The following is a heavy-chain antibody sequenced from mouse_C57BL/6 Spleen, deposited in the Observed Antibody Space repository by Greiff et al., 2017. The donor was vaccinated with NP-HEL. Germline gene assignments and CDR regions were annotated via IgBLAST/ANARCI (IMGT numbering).Heavy chain of an antibody. CDR3: TTMVTTRMDY. Sequence: EVQLQQSGAELVRPGASVKLSCTASGFNIKDDYMHWVKQRPEQGLEWIGWIDPANGDTEYASKFQGKATITADTSSNTAYLQLSSLTSEDTAVYYCTTMVTTRMDYWGQGTSVTVSS. V-gene: IGHV14-4*01. D-gene: IGHD2-2*01. CDR2: IDPANGDT. J-gene: IGHJ4*01. CDR1: GFNIKDDY.